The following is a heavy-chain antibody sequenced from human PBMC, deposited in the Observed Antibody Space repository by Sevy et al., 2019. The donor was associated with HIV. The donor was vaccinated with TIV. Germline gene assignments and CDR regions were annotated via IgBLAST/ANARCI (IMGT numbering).Heavy chain of an antibody. J-gene: IGHJ6*02. V-gene: IGHV3-15*05. CDR2: IKSKTAGGTT. CDR1: GFTFSHAW. Sequence: GGSLRLSCAGSGFTFSHAWMTWVRQAPGKGLEWDGRIKSKTAGGTTDYSAPVKGRFTISRDDSETTMYLQMNSLKTEDTAVYYCTNEVYGDLSYGMDVWGQGTTVTVSS. CDR3: TNEVYGDLSYGMDV. D-gene: IGHD4-17*01.